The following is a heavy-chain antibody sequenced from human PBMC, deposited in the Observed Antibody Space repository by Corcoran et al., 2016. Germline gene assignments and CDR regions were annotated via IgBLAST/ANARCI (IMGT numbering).Heavy chain of an antibody. CDR1: GGSFSGYY. D-gene: IGHD6-13*01. Sequence: QVQLQQWGAGLLKPSETLSLTCAVYGGSFSGYYWSWIRQPPGKGLEWIGEINHSGSTNYNPSLKSRVTISVDKSTNQFSLKLSSVTAADTAVYDCARLLIAAAGQNWCDPWGQGTLVTVSS. V-gene: IGHV4-34*01. CDR2: INHSGST. J-gene: IGHJ5*02. CDR3: ARLLIAAAGQNWCDP.